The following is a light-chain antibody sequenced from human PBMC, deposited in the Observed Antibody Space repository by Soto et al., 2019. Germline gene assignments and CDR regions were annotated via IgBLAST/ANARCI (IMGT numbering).Light chain of an antibody. CDR2: DAS. CDR3: QQYSTYPYT. V-gene: IGKV1-5*01. Sequence: DIQMTQSPSTLSAFVGDTVTITCRASQSISHWLAWYQQRPGRAPKLLIYDASSLESGVPSRLSGSGSGTEFTHTFSSLQPDDFATYYCQQYSTYPYTFGQGTKLEIK. CDR1: QSISHW. J-gene: IGKJ2*01.